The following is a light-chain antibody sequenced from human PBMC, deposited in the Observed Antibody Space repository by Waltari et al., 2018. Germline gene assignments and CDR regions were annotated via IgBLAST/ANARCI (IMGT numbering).Light chain of an antibody. V-gene: IGLV1-47*01. Sequence: QSVLTQPPSASGTPGQRVTISCSGSSSNIGSNYVYWYQQFPGTAPKLLIYRNDQRPSGVPDRFSGSKSATSASLAISGLRSEDEADYSCAAWDDSLSGVLFGGGTRLTVL. CDR1: SSNIGSNY. CDR2: RND. CDR3: AAWDDSLSGVL. J-gene: IGLJ2*01.